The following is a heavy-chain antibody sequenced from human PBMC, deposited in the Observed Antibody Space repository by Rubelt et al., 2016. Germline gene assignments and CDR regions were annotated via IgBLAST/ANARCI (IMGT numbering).Heavy chain of an antibody. Sequence: QVQLQQWGAGLLKPSETLSLTCAVYGESFSGYYWSWIRQPPGQGLEWIGEINHSGNSNYNPSLKSRVTISVDKSKNQFSLKLSSVTAADTAVYYCATRIAARRGRFDYWGQGTLVTVSS. CDR2: INHSGNS. J-gene: IGHJ4*02. V-gene: IGHV4-34*01. CDR3: ATRIAARRGRFDY. CDR1: GESFSGYY. D-gene: IGHD6-6*01.